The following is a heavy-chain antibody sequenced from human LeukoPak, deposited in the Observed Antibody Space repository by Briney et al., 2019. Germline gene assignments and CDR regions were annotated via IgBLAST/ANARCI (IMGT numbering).Heavy chain of an antibody. J-gene: IGHJ3*02. CDR2: ISGSGGST. D-gene: IGHD3-3*01. Sequence: GESLRLSCAASGFTFSSYAMSWVRQAPGKGLEWVSAISGSGGSTYYADSVKGRFTISRDNSKNTLYLQMNSLRAEDTAVYYCAKDLGITIFGVVIYAFDIWGQGTMVTVSS. V-gene: IGHV3-23*01. CDR3: AKDLGITIFGVVIYAFDI. CDR1: GFTFSSYA.